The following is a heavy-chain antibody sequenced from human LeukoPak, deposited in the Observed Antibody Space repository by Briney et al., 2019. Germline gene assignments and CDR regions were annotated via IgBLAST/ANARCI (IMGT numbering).Heavy chain of an antibody. V-gene: IGHV4-61*08. CDR2: IYYSGST. Sequence: SETLSLTCTVSGGSISSGGYYWNWIRQPPGKGLEWIGYIYYSGSTNYNPSLKSRVTISVDTSKNQFSLKLSSVTAADTAVYYCARNMVRRPYYYYYGMDVWGQGTTVTVSS. D-gene: IGHD3-10*01. CDR3: ARNMVRRPYYYYYGMDV. J-gene: IGHJ6*02. CDR1: GGSISSGGYY.